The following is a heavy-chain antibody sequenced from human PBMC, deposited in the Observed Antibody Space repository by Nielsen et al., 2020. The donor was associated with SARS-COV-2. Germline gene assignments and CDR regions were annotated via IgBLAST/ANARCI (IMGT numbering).Heavy chain of an antibody. CDR3: ARDDVEPRYCSGGDCHSTYYYYGMDV. J-gene: IGHJ6*02. CDR1: GFTFSDYY. Sequence: GGSLRLSCAASGFTFSDYYMSWIRQAPGKGLEWVSYISSSSSYTNYADSVKGRFTISRDNSKNTLYLQMSSLRAEDTAIYYCARDDVEPRYCSGGDCHSTYYYYGMDVWDQGTTVTVSS. V-gene: IGHV3-11*05. CDR2: ISSSSSYT. D-gene: IGHD2-15*01.